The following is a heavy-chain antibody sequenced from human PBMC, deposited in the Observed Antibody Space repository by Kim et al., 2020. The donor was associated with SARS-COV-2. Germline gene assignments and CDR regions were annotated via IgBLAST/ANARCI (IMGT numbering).Heavy chain of an antibody. J-gene: IGHJ4*02. CDR2: IYISEST. CDR3: ARTGPRSNWSFDS. Sequence: SETLSLTCVVSSGSISDYSWNWIRQPAGKGLEWIGRIYISESTDYNPALKSRVTISIDTSKKQFSLKLSSVSAADTAVYYCARTGPRSNWSFDSWGQGTL. D-gene: IGHD6-13*01. CDR1: SGSISDYS. V-gene: IGHV4-4*07.